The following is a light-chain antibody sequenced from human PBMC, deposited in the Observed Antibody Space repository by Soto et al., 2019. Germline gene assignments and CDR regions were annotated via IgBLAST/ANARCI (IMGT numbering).Light chain of an antibody. CDR3: QQYGSSGT. Sequence: EIVLTQSPGTLSLSPGERATLSCRASQSVSNNYLAWYQQKPGQAPRLLIYVASNRATGIPDRFSGSGSGTVFTLTISRLGPEDFAVYYCQQYGSSGTFGQGTKVDIK. J-gene: IGKJ1*01. V-gene: IGKV3-20*01. CDR2: VAS. CDR1: QSVSNNY.